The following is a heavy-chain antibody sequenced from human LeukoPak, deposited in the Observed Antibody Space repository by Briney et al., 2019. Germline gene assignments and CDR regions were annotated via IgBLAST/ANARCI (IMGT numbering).Heavy chain of an antibody. CDR2: SSDSGGTT. Sequence: GGCLRLSRAASVFTLSRYAISWVRHAPGKGLECGSSSSDSGGTTYDADSVQGRFTISRHNSKNPLYLQPTGLRGDDPAVYHCAKDWGLAAGGVWGSWGQGTLVSVSS. D-gene: IGHD2-21*02. J-gene: IGHJ5*02. CDR3: AKDWGLAAGGVWGS. V-gene: IGHV3-23*01. CDR1: VFTLSRYA.